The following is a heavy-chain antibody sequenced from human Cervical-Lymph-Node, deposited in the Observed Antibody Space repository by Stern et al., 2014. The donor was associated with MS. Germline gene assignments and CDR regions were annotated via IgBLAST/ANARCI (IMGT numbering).Heavy chain of an antibody. CDR2: VIPFLNTA. D-gene: IGHD5-12*01. J-gene: IGHJ4*02. V-gene: IGHV1-69*06. CDR1: GGTFTTHP. Sequence: QVQLVQSGAEVKKPGSSVKVSCKASGGTFTTHPITWVRQAPGQGLEWMGGVIPFLNTANYAQKFQGRIPITADKSTGTTNMEISSLRSNDTAVYYCASSLVSSGHWGQGTLVIVS. CDR3: ASSLVSSGH.